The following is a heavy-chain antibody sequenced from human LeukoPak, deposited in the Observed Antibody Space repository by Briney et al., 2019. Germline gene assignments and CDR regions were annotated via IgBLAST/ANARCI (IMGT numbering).Heavy chain of an antibody. CDR2: IFYSGST. D-gene: IGHD2-21*02. Sequence: SETLSLTCTAPGGSISSSSSYWGWIRQPPGKGLEWIGNIFYSGSTYYNPSLKSRITISVDTSKNQFSLKLKSVTAADTAVYYCGGLVVGTATIDYWGQGTLATVSS. CDR1: GGSISSSSSY. J-gene: IGHJ4*02. V-gene: IGHV4-39*01. CDR3: GGLVVGTATIDY.